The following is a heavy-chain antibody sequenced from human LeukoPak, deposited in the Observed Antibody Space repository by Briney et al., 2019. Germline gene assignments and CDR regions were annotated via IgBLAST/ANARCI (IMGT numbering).Heavy chain of an antibody. CDR3: ARKRGYSYDLDY. CDR2: MNPNSGNT. J-gene: IGHJ4*02. CDR1: GYTFTSYD. Sequence: ASVEVSCKASGYTFTSYDINWVRQATGQGLEWMGWMNPNSGNTGYAQKFQGRVTMTRNTSISTAYMELSSLRSEDTAVYYCARKRGYSYDLDYWGQGTLVTVSS. D-gene: IGHD5-18*01. V-gene: IGHV1-8*01.